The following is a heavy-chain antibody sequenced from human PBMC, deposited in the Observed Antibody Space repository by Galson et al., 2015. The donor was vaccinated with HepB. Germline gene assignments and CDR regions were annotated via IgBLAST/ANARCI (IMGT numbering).Heavy chain of an antibody. CDR1: GYSFTSYW. Sequence: QSGAEVKKPGESLRISCKGSGYSFTSYWISWVRQMPGKGLEWMGRIDPSDSYTNYSPSLQGHVTISADKSSSRAYLQWSSLKASDTAMYYCGRLDTIQLWYAFDIWGQGTMVTVSS. V-gene: IGHV5-10-1*01. D-gene: IGHD5-18*01. J-gene: IGHJ3*02. CDR2: IDPSDSYT. CDR3: GRLDTIQLWYAFDI.